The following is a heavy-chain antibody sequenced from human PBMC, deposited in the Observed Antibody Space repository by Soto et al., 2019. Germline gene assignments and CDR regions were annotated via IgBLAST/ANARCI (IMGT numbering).Heavy chain of an antibody. CDR2: ISYDGSNK. D-gene: IGHD1-26*01. CDR3: ARWVGLSGPFQH. V-gene: IGHV3-30-3*01. CDR1: GFTFSSYA. J-gene: IGHJ1*01. Sequence: GGSLRLSCAASGFTFSSYAMHWVRQAPGKGLEWVAVISYDGSNKYYADSVKGRFTISRDNSKNTLYLQMNSLRAEDTAVYYCARWVGLSGPFQHWGQGTLVTVSS.